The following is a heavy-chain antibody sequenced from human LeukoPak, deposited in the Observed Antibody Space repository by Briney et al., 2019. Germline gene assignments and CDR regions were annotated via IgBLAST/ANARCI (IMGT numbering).Heavy chain of an antibody. Sequence: AGGSLRLSCAASGFTFSSYGMHWVRQAPGKGLEWVAVISYDGSNKYYADSVKGRFTISRDNSKNTLYLQMNSLRAEDTAVYYCAKGGLGWYAYYYYMDVWGKGTTVTISS. J-gene: IGHJ6*03. V-gene: IGHV3-30*18. CDR1: GFTFSSYG. CDR3: AKGGLGWYAYYYYMDV. CDR2: ISYDGSNK. D-gene: IGHD6-13*01.